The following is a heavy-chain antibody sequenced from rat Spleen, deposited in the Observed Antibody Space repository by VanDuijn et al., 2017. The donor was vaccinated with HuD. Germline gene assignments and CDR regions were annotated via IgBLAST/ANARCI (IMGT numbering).Heavy chain of an antibody. J-gene: IGHJ2*01. V-gene: IGHV5-19*01. CDR1: GFNFSNYG. CDR2: ISPSGDNT. D-gene: IGHD4-3*01. Sequence: EVQLVESGGGLVQPGRSLKLSCAASGFNFSNYGMHWIRQAPTKGLAGVASISPSGDNTYYRDSVKGRFTISRDNAKSTLYLQMDSLRSEDTATYYCSKWGDSGYFDYWGQGVMVTVSS. CDR3: SKWGDSGYFDY.